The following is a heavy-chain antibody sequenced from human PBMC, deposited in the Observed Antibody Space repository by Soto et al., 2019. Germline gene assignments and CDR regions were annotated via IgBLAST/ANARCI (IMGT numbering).Heavy chain of an antibody. CDR2: INPSGGST. D-gene: IGHD3-22*01. J-gene: IGHJ4*02. CDR1: GYTLTSYY. V-gene: IGHV1-46*01. Sequence: SVKVACRASGYTLTSYYMHWVRQAPGQGLGWMGIINPSGGSTSYAQKFQGRVTMTRDTSTSTVYMDLSSLRSEDTAVYYCARVRRSSGYYYGYWGQGTPVTVSS. CDR3: ARVRRSSGYYYGY.